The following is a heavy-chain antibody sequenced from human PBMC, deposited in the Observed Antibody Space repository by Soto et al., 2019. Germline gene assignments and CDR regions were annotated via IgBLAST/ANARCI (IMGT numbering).Heavy chain of an antibody. CDR1: GFSFSYGW. V-gene: IGHV3-15*07. J-gene: IGHJ5*02. CDR3: AKHHRGNGFDA. CDR2: IKSKTDGGTT. Sequence: EVQRVQSGGGLVKPGGSLRLSCAASGFSFSYGWMNWVRQAPGKGLEWGGRIKSKTDGGTTGYSAPVKGRVTIYRDDSNLSLYLEVNSLKPQYTALYYCAKHHRGNGFDARGQGTLLCVSS.